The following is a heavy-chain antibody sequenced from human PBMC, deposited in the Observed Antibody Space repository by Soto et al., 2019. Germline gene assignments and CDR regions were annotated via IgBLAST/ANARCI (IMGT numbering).Heavy chain of an antibody. CDR2: ISAYSGNT. CDR3: ARQYDILTGYYLEVGY. D-gene: IGHD3-9*01. Sequence: QVQLVQSGAEVKKPRASVKVSCKASGYTFTSYGISWVRQAPGQGLEWMGWISAYSGNTNYAQNLQGRVTMTTDTSTSTAYMELRSLRSDDTAVYYCARQYDILTGYYLEVGYWGQGTLVTVSS. J-gene: IGHJ4*02. V-gene: IGHV1-18*01. CDR1: GYTFTSYG.